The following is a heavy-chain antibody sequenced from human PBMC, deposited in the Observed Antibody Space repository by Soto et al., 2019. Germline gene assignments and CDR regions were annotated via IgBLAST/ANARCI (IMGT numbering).Heavy chain of an antibody. J-gene: IGHJ6*02. Sequence: AVKVACKASGYTFTSYGISWVRQAPGQGLEWMGWISAYNGNTNYAQKLQGRVTMTTDTSTSTAYMELRSLRSDDTAVYYCARDTRTIAARYYYYYGMDVWGQGTTVTVSS. CDR2: ISAYNGNT. V-gene: IGHV1-18*04. D-gene: IGHD6-6*01. CDR3: ARDTRTIAARYYYYYGMDV. CDR1: GYTFTSYG.